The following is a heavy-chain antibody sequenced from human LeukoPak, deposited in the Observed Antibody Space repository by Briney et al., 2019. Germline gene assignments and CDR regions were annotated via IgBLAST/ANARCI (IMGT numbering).Heavy chain of an antibody. J-gene: IGHJ3*02. V-gene: IGHV4-39*01. CDR3: ARQERPDAFDI. CDR1: GGSISSSSYY. CDR2: IYYSGST. Sequence: SETLSLTCTVSGGSISSSSYYWGWIRKPPGKGLEWIGSIYYSGSTYYNPSLKSRVTISVDTSKNQFSLKLSSVTAADTAVYYCARQERPDAFDIWGQGTMLTVSS.